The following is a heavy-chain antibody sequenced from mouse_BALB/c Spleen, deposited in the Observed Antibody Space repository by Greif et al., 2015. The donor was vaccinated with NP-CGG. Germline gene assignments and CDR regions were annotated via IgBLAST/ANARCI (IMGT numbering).Heavy chain of an antibody. J-gene: IGHJ2*01. CDR2: INPSTGYT. D-gene: IGHD4-1*01. CDR3: ARAGTSRGGFDY. Sequence: QVQLKQSGAELAKPGASVKMSCKASGYTFTSYWMHWVKQRPGQGLEWIGYINPSTGYTEYNQKFKDKATLTADKSSSTAYMHLSSRASEDPAVYYCARAGTSRGGFDYWGQGTTLTVSS. CDR1: GYTFTSYW. V-gene: IGHV1-7*01.